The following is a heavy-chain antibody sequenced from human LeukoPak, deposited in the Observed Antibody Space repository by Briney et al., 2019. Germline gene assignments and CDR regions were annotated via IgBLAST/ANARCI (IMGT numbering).Heavy chain of an antibody. J-gene: IGHJ5*02. V-gene: IGHV3-23*01. CDR2: LSGSGVST. D-gene: IGHD3-3*01. CDR3: AKDLRPGIPLFGWFDP. Sequence: PGGSLRLSCAASGFTFSSYAMSWVRQAPGKGLEWVSGLSGSGVSTYYADSVEGRFTISRDNSKNTLYLQMSSLRAEDTAVYYCAKDLRPGIPLFGWFDPWGQGTLVTVSS. CDR1: GFTFSSYA.